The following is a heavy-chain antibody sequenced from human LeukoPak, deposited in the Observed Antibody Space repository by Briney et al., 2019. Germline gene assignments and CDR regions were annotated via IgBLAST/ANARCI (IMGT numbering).Heavy chain of an antibody. CDR1: GYTFTSYD. J-gene: IGHJ5*02. V-gene: IGHV1-8*01. D-gene: IGHD3-10*01. CDR3: ARGLDTMVRGVIVPGYNWFDP. CDR2: MNPNSGNT. Sequence: ASVKVSCKASGYTFTSYDINWVRQATGQGLEWMGWMNPNSGNTGYAQKFQGRVTMTRNTSISTAYMELSSLRSEDTAVYYCARGLDTMVRGVIVPGYNWFDPWGQGTLVTVSS.